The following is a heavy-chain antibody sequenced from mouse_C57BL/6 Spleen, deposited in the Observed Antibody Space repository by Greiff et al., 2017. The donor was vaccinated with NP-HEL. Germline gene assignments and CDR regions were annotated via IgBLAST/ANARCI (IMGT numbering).Heavy chain of an antibody. J-gene: IGHJ4*01. CDR1: GYTFTSSG. D-gene: IGHD3-3*01. CDR3: ARSRDGYYYAMDY. V-gene: IGHV1-81*01. Sequence: SGAELARPGASVKLSCKASGYTFTSSGISWVKQRTGQGLEWIGEIYPRSGNTYYNEKFKGKATLTADKSSSTAYMELRSLTSEDSAVYFCARSRDGYYYAMDYWGQGTSVTVSS. CDR2: IYPRSGNT.